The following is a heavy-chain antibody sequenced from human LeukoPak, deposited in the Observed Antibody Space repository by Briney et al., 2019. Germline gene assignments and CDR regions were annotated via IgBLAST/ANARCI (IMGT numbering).Heavy chain of an antibody. Sequence: ASVKVSCKASGYTFTGYYMHWVRQAPGQGLEWMGWINPNSGGTNYAQKFQGGVTMTRDTSFSTAYMELSRLRSDDTAVYYCARGDGIWFGELPNNWFDPWGQGTLVTVSS. CDR2: INPNSGGT. CDR1: GYTFTGYY. V-gene: IGHV1-2*02. J-gene: IGHJ5*02. CDR3: ARGDGIWFGELPNNWFDP. D-gene: IGHD3-10*01.